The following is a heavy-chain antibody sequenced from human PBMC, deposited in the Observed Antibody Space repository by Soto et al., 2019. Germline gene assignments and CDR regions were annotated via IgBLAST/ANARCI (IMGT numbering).Heavy chain of an antibody. CDR3: ATSLGYNWKDVCP. CDR1: GFTFSSYS. V-gene: IGHV3-21*01. Sequence: EVQLVESGGGLVKPGGSLRLSCAASGFTFSSYSMNWVRQAPGKGLEWVSCISSSSSYIYYADSVKGRFTISRDNAKNSRYLQMTSLRAEDTAVYYCATSLGYNWKDVCPWGQGTLVTVSS. CDR2: ISSSSSYI. J-gene: IGHJ5*02. D-gene: IGHD1-1*01.